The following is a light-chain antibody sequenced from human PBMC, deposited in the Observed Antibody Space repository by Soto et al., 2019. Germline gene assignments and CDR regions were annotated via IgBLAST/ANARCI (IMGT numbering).Light chain of an antibody. Sequence: DIQMTQSPSSLSASVGDRVTIICRASQGISSDLAWYQQKPGKVPKLLIYDASTLQSGVPSRFSGSGSGTDFTLNISSLQHDDVATYYCQNYNNVPLTFGGGTKVEIK. CDR3: QNYNNVPLT. J-gene: IGKJ4*01. V-gene: IGKV1-27*01. CDR1: QGISSD. CDR2: DAS.